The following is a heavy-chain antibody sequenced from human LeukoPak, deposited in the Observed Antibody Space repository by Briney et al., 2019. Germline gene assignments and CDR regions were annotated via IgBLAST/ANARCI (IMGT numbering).Heavy chain of an antibody. CDR3: AREKDSPYYYYYYGMDV. J-gene: IGHJ6*02. CDR1: GYTFTSYD. D-gene: IGHD2-15*01. V-gene: IGHV1-8*01. CDR2: MNPNSGNT. Sequence: ASVKVSCKASGYTFTSYDINWVRQATGQGLEWMGWMNPNSGNTGYAQKFQGRVTMTRNTSISTAYMELSSLRSEDTAVYYCAREKDSPYYYYYYGMDVWGQGTTVTVSS.